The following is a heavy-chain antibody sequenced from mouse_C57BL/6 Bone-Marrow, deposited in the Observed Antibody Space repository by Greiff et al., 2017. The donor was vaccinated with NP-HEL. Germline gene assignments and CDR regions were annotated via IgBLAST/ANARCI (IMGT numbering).Heavy chain of an antibody. CDR2: INPYNGDT. Sequence: EVQLQQSGPELVKPGDSVKISCKASGYSFTGYFMNWVMQSHGKSLEWIGRINPYNGDTFYNQKFKGKATLTVDKSSSTAHMELRSLTSEDSAVYYCARTFYYYGSIDYWGQGTTLTGSS. J-gene: IGHJ2*01. V-gene: IGHV1-20*01. CDR1: GYSFTGYF. D-gene: IGHD1-1*01. CDR3: ARTFYYYGSIDY.